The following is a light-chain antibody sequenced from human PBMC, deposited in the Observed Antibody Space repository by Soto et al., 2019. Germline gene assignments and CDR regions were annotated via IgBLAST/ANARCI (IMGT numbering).Light chain of an antibody. J-gene: IGLJ1*01. CDR1: SSDVGNYNL. CDR2: EGS. CDR3: CSYAGSRTYV. V-gene: IGLV2-23*01. Sequence: QPASVSGSPGQSITIYCTGTSSDVGNYNLVSWYQQHPGKAPKLMIYEGSKRPSGVSNRFSGSKSGNTASLTISGLQADYEADYYCCSYAGSRTYVFGTGTKLTVL.